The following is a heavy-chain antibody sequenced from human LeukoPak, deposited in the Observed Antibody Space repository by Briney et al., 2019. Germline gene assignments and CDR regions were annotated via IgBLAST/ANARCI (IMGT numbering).Heavy chain of an antibody. J-gene: IGHJ5*02. Sequence: PSETLSHTCAVYGGSFSGYYWSWIRQPPGKGLEWIGEINHSGSTNYNPSLKSRVTISVDTSKNQFSLKLSSVTAADTAVYYCARPGEYHDILTAFDHWGQGTLVTVSS. CDR1: GGSFSGYY. V-gene: IGHV4-34*01. D-gene: IGHD3-9*01. CDR3: ARPGEYHDILTAFDH. CDR2: INHSGST.